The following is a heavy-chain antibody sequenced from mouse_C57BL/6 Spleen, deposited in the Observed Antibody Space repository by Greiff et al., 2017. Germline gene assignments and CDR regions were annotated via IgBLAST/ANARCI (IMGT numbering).Heavy chain of an antibody. CDR2: IYPGDGDT. Sequence: VKLVESGAELVKPGASVKISCKASGYAFSSYWMNWVKQRPGKGLEWIGQIYPGDGDTNYNGKFKGKATLTADKSSSTAYMQLSSLTSEDSAVYFCARGADSLVYFDYWGQGTTLTVSS. CDR3: ARGADSLVYFDY. D-gene: IGHD3-2*01. J-gene: IGHJ2*01. CDR1: GYAFSSYW. V-gene: IGHV1-80*01.